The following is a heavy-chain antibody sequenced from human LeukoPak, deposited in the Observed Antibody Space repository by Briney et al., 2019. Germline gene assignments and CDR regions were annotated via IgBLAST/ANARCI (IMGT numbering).Heavy chain of an antibody. V-gene: IGHV1-18*04. Sequence: GASVKVSCKTSGYTFTSYGISWVRQAPEQGLEWMGWISAYNGNTNYVQKLQGRVTMTTDTSTSTAYMELRSLRSDDTAVYYCARDRQWFGELKSPFDYWGQGTLVAVSS. D-gene: IGHD3-10*01. J-gene: IGHJ4*02. CDR3: ARDRQWFGELKSPFDY. CDR2: ISAYNGNT. CDR1: GYTFTSYG.